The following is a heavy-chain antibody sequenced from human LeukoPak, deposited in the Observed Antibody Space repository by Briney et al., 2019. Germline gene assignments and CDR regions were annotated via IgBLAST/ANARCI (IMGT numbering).Heavy chain of an antibody. D-gene: IGHD3-22*01. Sequence: SETLSLTCTVSGGSISTANYYWGWVRQPPGKGLEWIGNIFYSGSTYYSPPLKSRLTISLDTSRNQFSLKLSSVTAADTAVYYCARNLPYYDSSGLDYWGQGTLVTVSS. V-gene: IGHV4-39*07. CDR2: IFYSGST. CDR1: GGSISTANYY. CDR3: ARNLPYYDSSGLDY. J-gene: IGHJ4*02.